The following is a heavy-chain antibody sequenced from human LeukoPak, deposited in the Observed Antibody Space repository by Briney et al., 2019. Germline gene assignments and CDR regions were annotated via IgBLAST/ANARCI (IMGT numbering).Heavy chain of an antibody. J-gene: IGHJ4*02. CDR1: GGSISSYY. D-gene: IGHD1-20*01. CDR3: ARVRITAYEYYFDY. Sequence: SETLSLTCTVSGGSISSYYWSWIRQPPGKGLEWIGYIYYSGSTNYYPSLKSRVTISVDTSKNQFSLKLSSVTAADTAVYYCARVRITAYEYYFDYWGQGTLVTVSS. V-gene: IGHV4-59*01. CDR2: IYYSGST.